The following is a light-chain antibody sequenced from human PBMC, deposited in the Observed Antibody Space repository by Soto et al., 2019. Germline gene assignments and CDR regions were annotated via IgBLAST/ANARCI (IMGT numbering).Light chain of an antibody. J-gene: IGLJ1*01. V-gene: IGLV2-14*01. Sequence: QSVLTQPASVSGSPGQSITISFTGTSSDVGGYIYVSWYQQHPGKAPKLMIYDVTSRPSGVSYRFSGSKSGNTASLTISGLQDEEEADYYCSSYTTTSGYVFGTATKVTVL. CDR1: SSDVGGYIY. CDR3: SSYTTTSGYV. CDR2: DVT.